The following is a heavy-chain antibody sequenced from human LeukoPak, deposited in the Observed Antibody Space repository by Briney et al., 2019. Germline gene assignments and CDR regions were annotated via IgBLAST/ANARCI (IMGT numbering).Heavy chain of an antibody. CDR2: IKSKTDGGTT. V-gene: IGHV3-15*01. Sequence: GGSLRLSCAASGFTFTYAYMSWVRQAPGRGLEWVGRIKSKTDGGTTDYAAPVKGRFTISRDNSNKTLHLQMNSLKTEDTGVYYCTTDAPYYGSGSYFSDFQHWGQGTLVTVSS. CDR3: TTDAPYYGSGSYFSDFQH. CDR1: GFTFTYAY. J-gene: IGHJ1*01. D-gene: IGHD3-10*01.